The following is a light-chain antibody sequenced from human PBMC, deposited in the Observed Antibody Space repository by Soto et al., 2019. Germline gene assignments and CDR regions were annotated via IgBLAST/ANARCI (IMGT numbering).Light chain of an antibody. CDR3: QQSYNTPPT. V-gene: IGKV1-39*01. CDR1: QTISXF. Sequence: DIQMTXXPSSLSASVGDRVXITXXXSQTISXFLXSYQQKPGKAPILLIQGASSLQGGVPSRFSGGGFGTDFTLTITSLLPEDFATYYCQQSYNTPPTFGQGTRVEV. J-gene: IGKJ1*01. CDR2: GAS.